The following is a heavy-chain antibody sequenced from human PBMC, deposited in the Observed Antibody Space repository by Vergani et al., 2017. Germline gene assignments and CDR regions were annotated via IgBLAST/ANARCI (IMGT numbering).Heavy chain of an antibody. D-gene: IGHD3-10*01. CDR2: IIPIFGTA. CDR1: GGTFSSYA. J-gene: IGHJ5*02. CDR3: AGHTMVRGVIIPSNWFDP. Sequence: QVQLVQSGAEVKKPGSSVKVSCKASGGTFSSYAISWVRQAPGQGLEWMGGIIPIFGTANYAQKFQGRVTITADESTSTAYMELSSLRSEDTAVYYCAGHTMVRGVIIPSNWFDPWGQGTRVTVSS. V-gene: IGHV1-69*01.